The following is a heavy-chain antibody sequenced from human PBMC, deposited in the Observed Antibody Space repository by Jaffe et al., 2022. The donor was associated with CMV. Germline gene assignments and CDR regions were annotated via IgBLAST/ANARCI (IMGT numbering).Heavy chain of an antibody. D-gene: IGHD2-15*01. Sequence: EVQLVESGGGLVKPGGSLRLSCSASEFTISNWNINWVRQAPGKGLEWVSFITNSGYMSYADSVKGRFTISRDNAENSVSLQMNSLRAEDTAVYYCVRDFYRPTLDYYYGMDVWGQGTTVIVSS. J-gene: IGHJ6*02. CDR1: EFTISNWN. V-gene: IGHV3-21*06. CDR3: VRDFYRPTLDYYYGMDV. CDR2: ITNSGYM.